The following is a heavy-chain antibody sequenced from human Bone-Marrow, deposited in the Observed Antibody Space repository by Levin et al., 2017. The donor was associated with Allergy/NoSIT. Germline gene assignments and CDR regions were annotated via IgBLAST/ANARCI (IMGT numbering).Heavy chain of an antibody. CDR1: VFTFDAYW. J-gene: IGHJ3*02. D-gene: IGHD3-22*01. Sequence: GSLKISCAASVFTFDAYWMTWVRQTPGKGLEWVAKIKYDGSEKKYVDSVKGRFTIARDNAKNLLFLQMNSLRAEDTAVYYCARIYDSTGYYSGVGAFDIWGQGTMVTVSS. CDR2: IKYDGSEK. CDR3: ARIYDSTGYYSGVGAFDI. V-gene: IGHV3-7*01.